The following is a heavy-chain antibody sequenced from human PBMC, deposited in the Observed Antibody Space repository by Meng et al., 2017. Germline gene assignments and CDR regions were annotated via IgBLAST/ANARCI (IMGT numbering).Heavy chain of an antibody. CDR1: GFSLSTSGVG. CDR2: IYWDDDK. Sequence: QITLKESGPTPVKPTQTLTLTCTFSGFSLSTSGVGVGWIRQPPGKALEWLALIYWDDDKWYSPSLKSRLTITKDTSKNQVVLTMTNMDPVDTATYYCAQGGAYFGFDYWGQGTLVTVSS. CDR3: AQGGAYFGFDY. D-gene: IGHD3-9*01. V-gene: IGHV2-5*02. J-gene: IGHJ4*02.